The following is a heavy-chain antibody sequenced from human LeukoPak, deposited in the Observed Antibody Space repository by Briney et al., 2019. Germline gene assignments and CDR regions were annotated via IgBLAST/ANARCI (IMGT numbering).Heavy chain of an antibody. CDR2: ISSSGGST. CDR1: GFTFSSYA. D-gene: IGHD2-2*01. J-gene: IGHJ4*02. CDR3: ARTDHTNRFYYFDY. V-gene: IGHV3-23*01. Sequence: GGSLRLSCAASGFTFSSYAMSWVRQAPGKGLEWVSSISSSGGSTHYADSVKGRFTISRDNSKNTLYLQMNSLRAEDTAVYYCARTDHTNRFYYFDYWGQGTLVTVSS.